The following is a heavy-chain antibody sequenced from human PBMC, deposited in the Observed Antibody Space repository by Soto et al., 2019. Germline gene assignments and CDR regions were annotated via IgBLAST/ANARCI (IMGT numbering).Heavy chain of an antibody. D-gene: IGHD6-19*01. Sequence: QLQLQESGPGLVKPSETLSLTCTVSGGSISSSSYYWGWIRQPPGKGLEWIGSIYYSGSTYYNPSLKSRVTISVDTSKNQFSLKLSSVTAADTAVYYCARPNVGYSSGECYFDYWGQGTLVTVSS. V-gene: IGHV4-39*01. J-gene: IGHJ4*02. CDR1: GGSISSSSYY. CDR3: ARPNVGYSSGECYFDY. CDR2: IYYSGST.